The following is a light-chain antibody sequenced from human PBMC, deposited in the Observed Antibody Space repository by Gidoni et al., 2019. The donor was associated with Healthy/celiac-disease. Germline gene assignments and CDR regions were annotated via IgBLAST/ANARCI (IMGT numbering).Light chain of an antibody. CDR1: QSISSSQ. CDR3: QHLGN. CDR2: VAS. Sequence: EIVLTQSPGTLSLSSGQSATLSCRASQSISSSQLAWYQQKPGQAPRPLMYVASSRATGIPDRFSGSGSGTDFTLTISRLEPEDFAVYYCQHLGNFGGGTKVE. V-gene: IGKV3-20*01. J-gene: IGKJ4*01.